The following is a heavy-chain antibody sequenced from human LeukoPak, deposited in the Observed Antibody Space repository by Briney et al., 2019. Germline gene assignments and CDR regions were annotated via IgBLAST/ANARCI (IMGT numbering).Heavy chain of an antibody. D-gene: IGHD1-7*01. V-gene: IGHV1-24*01. CDR3: ATGAKLELRNYYYYYYMDV. J-gene: IGHJ6*03. CDR1: GYTLTELS. CDR2: FDPEDGET. Sequence: ASVKVSXKVSGYTLTELSMHWVRQAPGKGLEWMGGFDPEDGETIYAQKFQGRVTMTEDTSTDTAYMELSSLRSEDTAVYYCATGAKLELRNYYYYYYMDVWGKGTTVTVSS.